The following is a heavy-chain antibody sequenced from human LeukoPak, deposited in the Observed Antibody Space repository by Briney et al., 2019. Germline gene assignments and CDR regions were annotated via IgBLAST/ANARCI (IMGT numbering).Heavy chain of an antibody. CDR3: ARVKSISMFSIGGHNWFDP. Sequence: SETLSLTCTVSGGSISSYYWSWIRQPPGKGLEWIGYIYYSGSTNYNPSLKSRVTISVDTSKNQFSLKLSSVTAADTAVYYCARVKSISMFSIGGHNWFDPWGQGTLVTVSS. V-gene: IGHV4-59*01. CDR2: IYYSGST. J-gene: IGHJ5*02. CDR1: GGSISSYY. D-gene: IGHD2-15*01.